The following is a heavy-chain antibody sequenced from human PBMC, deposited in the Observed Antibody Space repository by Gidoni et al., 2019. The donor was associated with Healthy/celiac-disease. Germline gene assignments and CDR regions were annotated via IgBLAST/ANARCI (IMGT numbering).Heavy chain of an antibody. CDR3: ARGNDFWSGSYGMDV. V-gene: IGHV1-2*02. CDR1: GYTFTGYY. J-gene: IGHJ6*02. CDR2: INPNSGGT. D-gene: IGHD3-3*01. Sequence: QVQLVQSGAEVKKPGASVKVSCKASGYTFTGYYMHWVRQAPGQGLEWMGWINPNSGGTNYAQKFQGRVTMTRDTSISTAYMELSRLRSDDTAVYYCARGNDFWSGSYGMDVWGQGTTVTVSS.